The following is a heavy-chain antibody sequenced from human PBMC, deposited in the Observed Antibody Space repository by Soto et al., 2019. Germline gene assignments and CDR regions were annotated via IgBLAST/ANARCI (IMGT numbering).Heavy chain of an antibody. V-gene: IGHV1-69*06. CDR2: IIPIFGTA. CDR1: GGTFSSYA. J-gene: IGHJ5*02. D-gene: IGHD3-22*01. CDR3: ARDRGPSSGYYPYWFDP. Sequence: SVKVSCKASGGTFSSYAISWVRQAPGQGLEWMGGIIPIFGTANYAQKFQGRVTITADKSTSTAYMELSSLRSEDTAVYYCARDRGPSSGYYPYWFDPWGQGTLVTVSS.